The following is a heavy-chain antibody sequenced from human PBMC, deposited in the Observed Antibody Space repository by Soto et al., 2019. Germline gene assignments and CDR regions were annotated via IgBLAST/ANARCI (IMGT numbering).Heavy chain of an antibody. J-gene: IGHJ4*02. V-gene: IGHV5-51*01. CDR3: ARANVAARHDTPSAFEY. CDR1: GYRFTCYW. D-gene: IGHD6-25*01. Sequence: GDSLKLSCKGSGYRFTCYWIGSVRQMPGKGLEWMGIIYPGDSDTRYSPSFQGQVTISAGKSISTAYLQWSRLKASDTAMYYCARANVAARHDTPSAFEYLGQGTLVTGS. CDR2: IYPGDSDT.